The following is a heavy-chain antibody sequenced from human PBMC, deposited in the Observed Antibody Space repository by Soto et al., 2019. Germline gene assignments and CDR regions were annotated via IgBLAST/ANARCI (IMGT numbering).Heavy chain of an antibody. D-gene: IGHD6-19*01. J-gene: IGHJ6*02. CDR2: VSGYNGET. Sequence: QVQLVQSGAEVKKPGASVKVSCKASGYTFTKFGISWVRQAPGQGLEWMGWVSGYNGETSYAQSLQGRVTMTTDTSTTTAYMELRSLRSDDTAVFYCTREGLGIYYYYGMDVWGQGTTVNVSS. CDR3: TREGLGIYYYYGMDV. V-gene: IGHV1-18*01. CDR1: GYTFTKFG.